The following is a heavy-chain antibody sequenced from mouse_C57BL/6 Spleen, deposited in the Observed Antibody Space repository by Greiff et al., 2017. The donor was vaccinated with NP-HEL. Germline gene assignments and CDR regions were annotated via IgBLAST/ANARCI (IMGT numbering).Heavy chain of an antibody. CDR2: ISSGGSYT. CDR1: GFTFSSYG. D-gene: IGHD2-4*01. CDR3: ARCMITAYYFDY. V-gene: IGHV5-6*01. J-gene: IGHJ2*01. Sequence: EVQLVESGGDLVKPGGSLKLSCAASGFTFSSYGMSWVRQTPDKRLEWVATISSGGSYTYYPDSVKGRFTISRDNAKNTLYLQMSSLKSEDTAMYYCARCMITAYYFDYWGQGTTLTVSS.